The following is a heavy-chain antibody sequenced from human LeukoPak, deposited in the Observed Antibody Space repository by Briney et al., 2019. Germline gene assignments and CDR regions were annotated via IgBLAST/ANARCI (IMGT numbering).Heavy chain of an antibody. Sequence: GTFGKVSCKASGSTFTSYDMHWVRRAPGQGLEWMGWFNPNSGGTNYAQKFQGRVTMTRDTSISTAYMERSRLRSDDTAVYYCARDSNGDYYFDYWGQGTLVTVSS. V-gene: IGHV1-2*02. D-gene: IGHD4-17*01. CDR1: GSTFTSYD. CDR2: FNPNSGGT. J-gene: IGHJ4*02. CDR3: ARDSNGDYYFDY.